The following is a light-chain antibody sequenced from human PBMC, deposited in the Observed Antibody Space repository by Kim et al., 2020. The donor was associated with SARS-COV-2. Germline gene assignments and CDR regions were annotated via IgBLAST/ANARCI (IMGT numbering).Light chain of an antibody. CDR2: AAS. V-gene: IGKV1-6*01. CDR1: QGFRND. Sequence: AIYMTQSPSSLTASVGDRLTITCRASQGFRNDLSWYQQKPGKAPKLLIYAASSLQGGVPSRFSGSGSGTDFTLTIYSLQPEDSATYYCLQDYNSPWTFGQVTIVDIK. CDR3: LQDYNSPWT. J-gene: IGKJ1*01.